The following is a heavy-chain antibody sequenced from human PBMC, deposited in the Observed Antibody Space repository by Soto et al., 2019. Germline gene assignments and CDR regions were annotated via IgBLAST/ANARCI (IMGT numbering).Heavy chain of an antibody. CDR3: ARDGAEFDSRTSYYDYYTHGMDV. V-gene: IGHV3-21*01. J-gene: IGHJ6*01. CDR2: ISTSGSAI. CDR1: GFAFRSFG. D-gene: IGHD3-3*01. Sequence: PGGSLRLSCAASGFAFRSFGMNWVRQDPGKGLEWVSCISTSGSAIYYTDSVKGRFTISRDNAKSSLHLQMNSLTAEDTAIYYCARDGAEFDSRTSYYDYYTHGMDVWGQGTTVTVSS.